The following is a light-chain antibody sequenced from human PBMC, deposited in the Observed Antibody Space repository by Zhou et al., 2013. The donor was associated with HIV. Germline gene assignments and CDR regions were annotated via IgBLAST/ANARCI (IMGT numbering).Light chain of an antibody. V-gene: IGKV1-27*01. Sequence: DIQMTQSPSSLSASVGDRVTITCRASQGISNYLAWYQQKPGKVPKLLIYAASTLQSGVPSRFSGSGSGTDFTLTISSLQPEDVATYYCQQSYSTSRGTWTFGQGTKVEIK. J-gene: IGKJ1*01. CDR2: AAS. CDR1: QGISNY. CDR3: QQSYSTSRGTWT.